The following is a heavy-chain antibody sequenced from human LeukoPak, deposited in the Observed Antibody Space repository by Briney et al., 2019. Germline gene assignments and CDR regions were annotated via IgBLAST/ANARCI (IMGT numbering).Heavy chain of an antibody. CDR2: IYYSGST. Sequence: SETLSLTCTVSGGSISSGDYYWSWIRQPPGKGLEWIGYIYYSGSTYYSPSLKSRVTISVDTSKNQFSLKLSSVTAADTAVYYCASFYQAYYFDYWGQGTLVTVSA. CDR1: GGSISSGDYY. D-gene: IGHD2-21*01. J-gene: IGHJ4*02. V-gene: IGHV4-30-4*01. CDR3: ASFYQAYYFDY.